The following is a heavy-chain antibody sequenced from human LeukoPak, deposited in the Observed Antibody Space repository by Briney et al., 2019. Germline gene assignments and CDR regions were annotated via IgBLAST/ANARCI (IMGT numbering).Heavy chain of an antibody. CDR1: GGSITSGSFY. CDR2: IYTSGST. J-gene: IGHJ4*02. CDR3: ARVSDDSSGYQTFYFDY. D-gene: IGHD3-22*01. V-gene: IGHV4-61*02. Sequence: PSETLSLTCTVSGGSITSGSFYWAWIRQSAGKGLEWIGRIYTSGSTNYNPSLKSRVTISVDTSKNQFSLKLSSVTAADTAVYYCARVSDDSSGYQTFYFDYWGQGTLVTVSS.